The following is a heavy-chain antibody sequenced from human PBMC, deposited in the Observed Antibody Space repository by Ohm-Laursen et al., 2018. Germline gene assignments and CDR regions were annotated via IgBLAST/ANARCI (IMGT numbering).Heavy chain of an antibody. D-gene: IGHD6-13*01. CDR2: IDWDDDK. CDR3: ARIRRYSSSWSYFDY. V-gene: IGHV2-70*16. J-gene: IGHJ4*02. CDR1: GFSLSTSGMC. Sequence: TQTLTLTSTFSGFSLSTSGMCVSWIRQPPGKALEWLARIDWDDDKFYSTSLKTRLTISKDTSKNQVVLTVTNMDPVDTATYYCARIRRYSSSWSYFDYWGQGTLVTVSS.